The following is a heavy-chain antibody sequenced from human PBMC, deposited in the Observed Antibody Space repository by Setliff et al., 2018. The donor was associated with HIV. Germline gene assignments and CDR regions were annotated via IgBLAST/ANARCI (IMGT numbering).Heavy chain of an antibody. CDR2: VIPSTGDT. CDR3: TGVPGGGGNWFDP. CDR1: GYTFTSYY. J-gene: IGHJ5*02. V-gene: IGHV1-46*01. Sequence: EASVKVSCKASGYTFTSYYIHWVRQAPGQGLEWMGIVIPSTGDTNYAQNFQSRVTMTRDTSTNTVYMDLSSLTSEDTAMYFCTGVPGGGGNWFDPWGQGTLVTVSS. D-gene: IGHD3-16*01.